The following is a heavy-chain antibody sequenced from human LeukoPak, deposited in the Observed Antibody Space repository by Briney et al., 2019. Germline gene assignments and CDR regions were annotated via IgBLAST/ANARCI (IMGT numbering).Heavy chain of an antibody. J-gene: IGHJ3*02. CDR2: INSNSGGT. CDR3: AREDIVATKVFYI. Sequence: GASVKVSCTASGYTFTAYYLHWVRQAPGQGLEWVGWINSNSGGTGYAQKFQGRVTMTRDTSITTVYMELSRLRSDDTAVYFCAREDIVATKVFYIWGRGTMVTVSS. D-gene: IGHD5-12*01. CDR1: GYTFTAYY. V-gene: IGHV1-2*02.